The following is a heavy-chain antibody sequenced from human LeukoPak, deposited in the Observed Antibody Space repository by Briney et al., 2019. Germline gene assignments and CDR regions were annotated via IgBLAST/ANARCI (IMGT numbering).Heavy chain of an antibody. CDR2: VYYSGSP. CDR1: GGSISSSSYY. Sequence: SETLSLICTVSGGSISSSSYYWGWIRQPPGRGLEWIGSVYYSGSPYNNPSLKSRVTISVDTSKNQFSLKLSSVTAADTAVYYCARRPQPRYFQHWGQGTLVTVSS. CDR3: ARRPQPRYFQH. D-gene: IGHD6-6*01. V-gene: IGHV4-39*07. J-gene: IGHJ1*01.